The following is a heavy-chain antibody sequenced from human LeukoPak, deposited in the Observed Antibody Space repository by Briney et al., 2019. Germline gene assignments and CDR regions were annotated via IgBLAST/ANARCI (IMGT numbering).Heavy chain of an antibody. CDR2: IYHSGST. CDR3: ARGQGSGWSRH. J-gene: IGHJ4*02. D-gene: IGHD6-19*01. V-gene: IGHV4-30-2*01. CDR1: GGSISSGGYY. Sequence: TSQTLCLTCTVSGGSISSGGYYWSWIRQPPEKGMEWIGYIYHSGSTYYNPSLKSRVTISVDRSKNQFSLKLSSVTAADTAVYYCARGQGSGWSRHWGQGTLVTVSS.